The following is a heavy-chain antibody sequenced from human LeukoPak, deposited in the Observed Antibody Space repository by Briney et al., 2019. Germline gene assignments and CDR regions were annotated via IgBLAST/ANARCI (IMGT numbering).Heavy chain of an antibody. CDR1: GFTVSSNY. D-gene: IGHD3-10*02. J-gene: IGHJ3*02. CDR2: IYSGGST. V-gene: IGHV3-53*01. Sequence: GGSLRLSCAASGFTVSSNYMSWVRQTPGKGLEWVSVIYSGGSTYYADSVKGRFTISIDNSKNTLYLQMNSLRAEDTAVYYCARAWYYYDRGDAFDIWGQGTMVTVSS. CDR3: ARAWYYYDRGDAFDI.